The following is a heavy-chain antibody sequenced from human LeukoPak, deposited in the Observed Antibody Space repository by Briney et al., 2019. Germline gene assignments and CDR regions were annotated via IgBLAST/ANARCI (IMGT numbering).Heavy chain of an antibody. CDR1: GGSISSYY. CDR3: ASLYYYGSGSLASDY. Sequence: SETLSLTCTVSGGSISSYYWSWIRQPPGKGLEWIGYIYYSGSTNYNPSPKSRVTISVDTSKNQFSLKLSSVTAADTAVYYCASLYYYGSGSLASDYWGQGTLVTVSS. V-gene: IGHV4-59*01. D-gene: IGHD3-10*01. CDR2: IYYSGST. J-gene: IGHJ4*02.